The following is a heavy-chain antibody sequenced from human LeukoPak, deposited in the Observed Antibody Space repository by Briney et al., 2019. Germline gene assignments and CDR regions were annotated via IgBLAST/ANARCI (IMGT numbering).Heavy chain of an antibody. Sequence: PGGSLRLSCAASGFTFSSYWMHWVRQAPGKGLVWVSRINSDGSSTSYADSVKGRFTISRDNSKNTLYLQMNSLRAEDTAVYYCARVATRGYSYGTPFDYWGQGTLVTVSS. V-gene: IGHV3-74*01. D-gene: IGHD5-18*01. CDR1: GFTFSSYW. CDR3: ARVATRGYSYGTPFDY. J-gene: IGHJ4*02. CDR2: INSDGSST.